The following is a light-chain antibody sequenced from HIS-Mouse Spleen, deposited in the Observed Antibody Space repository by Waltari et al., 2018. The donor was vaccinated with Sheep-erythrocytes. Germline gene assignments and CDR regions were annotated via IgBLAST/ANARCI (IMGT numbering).Light chain of an antibody. Sequence: QSVLTQPPSVSAAPGQKVTISCSGSSSNIGNNYVSWYQQLPGTAPKLMIYEVSTRPSGVSNRFSGSKSGNTASLTISGLQAEDEADYYCSSYTSSSTPVVFGGGTKLTVL. CDR1: SSNIGNNY. V-gene: IGLV2-14*01. CDR2: EVS. J-gene: IGLJ2*01. CDR3: SSYTSSSTPVV.